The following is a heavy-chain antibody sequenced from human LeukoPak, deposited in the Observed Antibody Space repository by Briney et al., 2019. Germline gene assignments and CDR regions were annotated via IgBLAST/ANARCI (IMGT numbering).Heavy chain of an antibody. CDR3: ARDSIHFWSQITSYSYYYGTDG. D-gene: IGHD3-3*02. J-gene: IGHJ6*02. Sequence: SETLALTCTVSGGSISSGSYYWSWIRQPGGEGLQRIGRIYTSWRTNYNPSLKSRVTISVDTSKNKFSLKLSSVTAAATAVYYCARDSIHFWSQITSYSYYYGTDGWGQGTTVTVSS. V-gene: IGHV4-61*02. CDR1: GGSISSGSYY. CDR2: IYTSWRT.